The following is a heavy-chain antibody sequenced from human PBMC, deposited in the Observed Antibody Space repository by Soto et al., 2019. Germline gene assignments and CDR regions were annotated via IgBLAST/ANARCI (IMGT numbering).Heavy chain of an antibody. Sequence: PSETLSLTCTVSGGSISSSSYYWGWIRQPPGKGLEWIGSIYYSGSTYYNPSLKSRVTISVDTSKNQFSLKLSSVTAADTAVYYCARFGVTYYDILTGYQPFDYWGQGTLFTVSS. V-gene: IGHV4-39*01. J-gene: IGHJ4*02. CDR1: GGSISSSSYY. CDR2: IYYSGST. D-gene: IGHD3-9*01. CDR3: ARFGVTYYDILTGYQPFDY.